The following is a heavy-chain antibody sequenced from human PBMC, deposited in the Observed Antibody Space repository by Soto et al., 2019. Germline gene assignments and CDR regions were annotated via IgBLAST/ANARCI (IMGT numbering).Heavy chain of an antibody. V-gene: IGHV4-59*01. J-gene: IGHJ4*02. Sequence: SETLSLTCTVSGGSLSIYWWSWIRQPPGKGLEWIGYIYYTGSTNYNPSLKSRVTISLDASKNQFSLKLNSATAADTAVYYCARGPGASGTYHYFFDYWGPGTLVTVSS. CDR1: GGSLSIYW. CDR2: IYYTGST. D-gene: IGHD3-10*01. CDR3: ARGPGASGTYHYFFDY.